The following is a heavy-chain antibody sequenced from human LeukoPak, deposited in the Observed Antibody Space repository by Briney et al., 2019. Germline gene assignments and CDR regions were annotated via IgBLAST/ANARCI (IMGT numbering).Heavy chain of an antibody. Sequence: GESLKISCKGSGNSFTTHWIGWVRQMPGKGLEWMGIIYPGDSDTRYTPSFEGHVTISVDKSLNTAYLQWSSLKASGTAMYFCARLCREQLLPPDYWGQGTLVTVSS. CDR1: GNSFTTHW. J-gene: IGHJ4*02. V-gene: IGHV5-51*01. D-gene: IGHD1-26*01. CDR3: ARLCREQLLPPDY. CDR2: IYPGDSDT.